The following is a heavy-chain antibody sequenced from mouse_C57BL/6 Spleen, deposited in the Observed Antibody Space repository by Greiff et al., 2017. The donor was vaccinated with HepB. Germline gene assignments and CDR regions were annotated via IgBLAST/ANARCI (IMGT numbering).Heavy chain of an antibody. CDR1: GYTFTSYW. J-gene: IGHJ4*01. Sequence: QVHVKQPGAELVKPGASVKLSCKASGYTFTSYWMQWVKQRPGQGLEWIGEIDPSDSYTNYNQKFKGKATLTVDTSSSTAYMQLSSLTSEDSAVYYCAVRYYAMDYWGQGTSVTVSS. CDR3: AVRYYAMDY. V-gene: IGHV1-50*01. CDR2: IDPSDSYT. D-gene: IGHD1-1*01.